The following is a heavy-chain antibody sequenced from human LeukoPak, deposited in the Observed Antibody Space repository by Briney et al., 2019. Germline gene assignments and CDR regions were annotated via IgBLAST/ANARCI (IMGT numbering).Heavy chain of an antibody. V-gene: IGHV3-7*01. Sequence: GGSLRLSYAASGFTFSNYWMSWVRQAPGKGLEWVANIKQDRSEKYYVDSVKGRFTISRDNAKNSLYLQMNSLRAEDTAVYYCASGQQLGCWGQGTLVTVSS. CDR2: IKQDRSEK. CDR3: ASGQQLGC. D-gene: IGHD6-6*01. J-gene: IGHJ4*02. CDR1: GFTFSNYW.